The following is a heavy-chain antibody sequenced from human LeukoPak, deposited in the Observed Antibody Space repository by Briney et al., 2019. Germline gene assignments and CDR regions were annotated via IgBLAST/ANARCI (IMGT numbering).Heavy chain of an antibody. V-gene: IGHV3-73*01. J-gene: IGHJ4*02. Sequence: GGSLRLSCAASGFTFDDYGMTWVRQASGKGLEWVGRIDTRGKGSATAYAASVRGRFTLSRDDSKSTAYLQMSSLKTEDTAAYFCTRDGGSWSHLDYWGQGVLVTVSS. CDR3: TRDGGSWSHLDY. CDR1: GFTFDDYG. D-gene: IGHD1-26*01. CDR2: IDTRGKGSAT.